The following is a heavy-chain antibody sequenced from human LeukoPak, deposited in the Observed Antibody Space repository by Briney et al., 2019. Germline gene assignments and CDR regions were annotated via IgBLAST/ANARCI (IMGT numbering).Heavy chain of an antibody. CDR2: IYYSGST. V-gene: IGHV4-30-4*01. D-gene: IGHD5-18*01. J-gene: IGHJ4*02. CDR1: GVSISSGDYY. CDR3: AREHSYADY. Sequence: SETLSLTCTVSGVSISSGDYYWSWLRQPPGKGLEWIGYIYYSGSTYYNPSLKSRVTISVDTSKNQFSLKLSSVTAADTAVYYCAREHSYADYWGQGTLVTVSS.